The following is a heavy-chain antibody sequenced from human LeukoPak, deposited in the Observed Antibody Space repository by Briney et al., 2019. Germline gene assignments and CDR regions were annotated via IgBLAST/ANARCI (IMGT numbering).Heavy chain of an antibody. J-gene: IGHJ4*02. CDR1: GGSISTYY. CDR2: IYYSGST. V-gene: IGHV4-59*01. CDR3: ARGMGRGYSYGYAFDY. D-gene: IGHD5-18*01. Sequence: PSETLSLTCTVSGGSISTYYWSWIRQPPGKGLEWIGYIYYSGSTNYNASLQSRVTISVDTSKNQFSLQLSSVTAADTAVYYCARGMGRGYSYGYAFDYWGQGTLVTVSS.